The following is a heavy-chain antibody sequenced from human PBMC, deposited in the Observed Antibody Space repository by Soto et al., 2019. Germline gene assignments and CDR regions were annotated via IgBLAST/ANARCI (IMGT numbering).Heavy chain of an antibody. J-gene: IGHJ4*02. CDR2: IHHTGSS. CDR3: ARSSMVPVDYFDF. Sequence: TSETLSLTCGVSDGFMNQYAWWFSWVRQPPGKGLEWIGEIHHTGSSNYNPPFKSRVIMSVDTSKTQFSLKMNSVTAADTAVYYCARSSMVPVDYFDFWGQGTVVTVSS. CDR1: DGFMNQYAW. D-gene: IGHD3-10*01. V-gene: IGHV4-4*02.